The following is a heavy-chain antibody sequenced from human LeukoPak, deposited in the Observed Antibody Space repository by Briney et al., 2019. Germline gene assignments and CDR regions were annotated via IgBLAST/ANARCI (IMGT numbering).Heavy chain of an antibody. CDR1: GYTFTSYY. V-gene: IGHV1-46*01. D-gene: IGHD4-17*01. CDR3: ARGGTTVTPDKNYWYFDL. CDR2: INPSGGST. J-gene: IGHJ2*01. Sequence: RASVKVSCKVSGYTFTSYYMHWVRQAPGQGLEWMGIINPSGGSTSYAQKFQGRVTMTRDTSTSTVYMELSSLRSEDTAVYYCARGGTTVTPDKNYWYFDLWGRGTLVTVSS.